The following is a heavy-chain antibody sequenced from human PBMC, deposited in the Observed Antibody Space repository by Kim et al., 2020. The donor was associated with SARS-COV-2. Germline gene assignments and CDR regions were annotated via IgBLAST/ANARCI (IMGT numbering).Heavy chain of an antibody. CDR1: GFTVSSNY. V-gene: IGHV3-53*01. CDR3: ARDLRIYGDAYYYYGMDV. Sequence: GGSLRLSCAASGFTVSSNYMSWVRQAPGKGLEWVSVIYSGGSTYYADSVKGRFTISRDNSKNTLYLQMNSLRAEDTAVYYCARDLRIYGDAYYYYGMDVWGQGTTVTVSS. J-gene: IGHJ6*02. D-gene: IGHD4-17*01. CDR2: IYSGGST.